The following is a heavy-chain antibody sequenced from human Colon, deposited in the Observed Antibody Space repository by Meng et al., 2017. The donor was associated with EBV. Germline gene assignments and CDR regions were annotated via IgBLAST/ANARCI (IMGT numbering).Heavy chain of an antibody. J-gene: IGHJ4*02. CDR3: ARRRGGSGRDC. CDR1: GGSISYNGCY. D-gene: IGHD3-10*01. V-gene: IGHV4-39*01. CDR2: IYHSGST. Sequence: QVQGGGPGLVNASEALSPTCTASGGSISYNGCYWGWVPQPPGKGMEWIGAIYHSGSTSYNPSLQSRVTMFVDTSKNQFSLMLTSVTATDTAVYYCARRRGGSGRDCWGQGTLVTVSS.